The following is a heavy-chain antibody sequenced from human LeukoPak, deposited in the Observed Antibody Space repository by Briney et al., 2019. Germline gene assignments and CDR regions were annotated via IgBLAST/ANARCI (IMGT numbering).Heavy chain of an antibody. D-gene: IGHD2-2*02. Sequence: HPGGSLRLSCAASGFTVSSNYMSWVRQAPGKGLEWVSVIYSGGSTYYADSVKGRFTISRDNSKNTLYLQMNSLRAEDTAVYYCARDARYCSSTSCYTYYYYGMDVWGQGTTVTVSS. J-gene: IGHJ6*02. CDR2: IYSGGST. V-gene: IGHV3-66*01. CDR3: ARDARYCSSTSCYTYYYYGMDV. CDR1: GFTVSSNY.